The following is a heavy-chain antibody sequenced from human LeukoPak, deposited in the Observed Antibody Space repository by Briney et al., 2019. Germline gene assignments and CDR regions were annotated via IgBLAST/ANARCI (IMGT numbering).Heavy chain of an antibody. D-gene: IGHD1-1*01. CDR1: GFTFSDYY. V-gene: IGHV3-11*03. CDR2: ITTSSYT. Sequence: GGSLRLSCAASGFTFSDYYMSWFRQAPGKGLEWVSYITTSSYTKYADSVKGRFTISRDNAKNSLYLQMNSLRAEDTAAYYCARKSEGIQLWYFALWGRGTLVTVSS. CDR3: ARKSEGIQLWYFAL. J-gene: IGHJ2*01.